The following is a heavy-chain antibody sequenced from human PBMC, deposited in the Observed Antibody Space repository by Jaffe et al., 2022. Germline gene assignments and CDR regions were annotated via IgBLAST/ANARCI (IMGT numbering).Heavy chain of an antibody. CDR3: ARVWNDILTGWYY. CDR1: GFTFSSYE. D-gene: IGHD3-9*01. V-gene: IGHV3-48*03. J-gene: IGHJ4*02. Sequence: EVQLVESGGGLVQPGGSLRLSCAASGFTFSSYEMNWVRQAPGKGLEWVSYISSSGSTIYYADSVKGRFTISRDNAKNSLYLQMNSLRAEDTAVYYCARVWNDILTGWYYWGQGTLVTVSS. CDR2: ISSSGSTI.